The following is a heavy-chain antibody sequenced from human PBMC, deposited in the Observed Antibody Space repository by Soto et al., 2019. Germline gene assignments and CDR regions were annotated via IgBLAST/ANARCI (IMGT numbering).Heavy chain of an antibody. CDR2: ISYDGSNK. CDR3: ARDRDSSSWYRDYYYGMDV. CDR1: GFTFSSYA. D-gene: IGHD6-13*01. V-gene: IGHV3-30-3*01. J-gene: IGHJ6*02. Sequence: GGSLRLSCAASGFTFSSYAMHWVRQAPGKGLEWVAVISYDGSNKYYADSVKGRFTISRDNSRNTLYLQMNSLRAEDTAVYYCARDRDSSSWYRDYYYGMDVWGQGTTVTVSS.